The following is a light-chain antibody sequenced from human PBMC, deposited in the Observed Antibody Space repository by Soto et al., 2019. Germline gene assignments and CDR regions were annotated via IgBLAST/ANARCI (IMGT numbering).Light chain of an antibody. Sequence: DIQMTQSPSTLSASVGERVTITCRASQTISTWLAWYQQRPGKAPNLLIYKASSLESGVPSRFSGSGSGTEFTLTISSPQPDDFATYYCQQYNSYPWTFGQGTKVEIK. CDR1: QTISTW. CDR3: QQYNSYPWT. J-gene: IGKJ1*01. CDR2: KAS. V-gene: IGKV1-5*03.